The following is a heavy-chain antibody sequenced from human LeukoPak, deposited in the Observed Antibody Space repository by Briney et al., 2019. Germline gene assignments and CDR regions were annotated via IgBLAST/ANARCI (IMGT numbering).Heavy chain of an antibody. Sequence: GGSLRLSCAASGFTFSSYGMSWVRQAPGKGLEWVANIKPDGSEKYYVDSVKGRFTISRDNAKNSLYLQMNSLRAEDTAVYYCARDGYSSGWYRYYYYYMDVWGKGTTVTISS. V-gene: IGHV3-7*01. CDR1: GFTFSSYG. CDR3: ARDGYSSGWYRYYYYYMDV. J-gene: IGHJ6*03. CDR2: IKPDGSEK. D-gene: IGHD6-19*01.